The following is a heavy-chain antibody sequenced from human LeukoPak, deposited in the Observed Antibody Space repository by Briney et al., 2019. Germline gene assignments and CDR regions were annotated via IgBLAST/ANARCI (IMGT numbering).Heavy chain of an antibody. V-gene: IGHV1-2*02. CDR1: GYTFTGYY. D-gene: IGHD3-22*01. Sequence: ASVKVSCKASGYTFTGYYMHWVRQAPGQGLEWMGWINPNSGGTNYAQKLQGRVTMTTDTSTSTAYMELRSLRSDDTAVYYCAREHYYDSSGYPNAFDIWGQGTMITVSS. J-gene: IGHJ3*02. CDR3: AREHYYDSSGYPNAFDI. CDR2: INPNSGGT.